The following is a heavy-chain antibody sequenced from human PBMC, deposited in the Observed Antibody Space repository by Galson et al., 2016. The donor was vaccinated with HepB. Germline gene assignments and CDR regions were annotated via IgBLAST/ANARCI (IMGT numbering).Heavy chain of an antibody. CDR3: GKDRGSYCGGDCSDYYFDY. Sequence: SLRLSCAASGFTFSDYYMSWIRQAPGKGLEWVSYISGTSTYTNYADSVKGLFTVSRDNAKNSLYRQMNTLRAEATAFYYCGKDRGSYCGGDCSDYYFDYWGQGTLLTVCS. J-gene: IGHJ4*02. V-gene: IGHV3-11*06. CDR1: GFTFSDYY. CDR2: ISGTSTYT. D-gene: IGHD2-21*02.